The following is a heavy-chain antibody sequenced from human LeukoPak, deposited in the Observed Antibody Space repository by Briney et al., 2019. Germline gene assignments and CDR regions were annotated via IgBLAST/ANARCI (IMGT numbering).Heavy chain of an antibody. V-gene: IGHV3-30-3*01. CDR1: GFTFSSYA. D-gene: IGHD6-19*01. J-gene: IGHJ4*02. CDR3: ASLIAVAGTTDDY. Sequence: GGSLRLSCAASGFTFSSYAMHWVRQAPGKGLEWVAVISYDGSNKYYADSVKGRFTISRDNSKNTLYLQMNSLRADDTAVYYCASLIAVAGTTDDYWGQGTLVTVSS. CDR2: ISYDGSNK.